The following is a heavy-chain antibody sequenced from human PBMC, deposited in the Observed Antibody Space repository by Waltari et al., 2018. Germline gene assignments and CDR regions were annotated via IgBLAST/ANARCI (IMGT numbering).Heavy chain of an antibody. CDR1: GGSFSGSY. CDR3: ARGWLQVAPPYYYYMDV. V-gene: IGHV4-34*01. D-gene: IGHD6-19*01. J-gene: IGHJ6*03. CDR2: INHNASP. Sequence: QVQLLQWGAGLLKPSETLSLTCAVSGGSFSGSYCSWLRQLPGKGLEWLGEINHNASPDYNPSLKSRATISIETSKNQFSLKLDSVTAADTGVYYCARGWLQVAPPYYYYMDVWDRGTAVTVSS.